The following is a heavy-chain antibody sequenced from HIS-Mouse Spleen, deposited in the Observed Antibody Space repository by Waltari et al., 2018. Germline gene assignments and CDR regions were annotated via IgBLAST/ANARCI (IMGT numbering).Heavy chain of an antibody. CDR1: GFTFSSYG. J-gene: IGHJ4*02. CDR3: ATLSWGYEYNSFDY. D-gene: IGHD6-13*01. CDR2: ISYDGSNK. V-gene: IGHV3-30*03. Sequence: QVQLVASGGGVVQPGRSLRPHWSASGFTFSSYGMHWVRQAPGKGLEWVAVISYDGSNKYYADSVKGRFTISRDNSKNTLYLQMNSLRAEDTAVYYCATLSWGYEYNSFDYWGQGTLVTVSS.